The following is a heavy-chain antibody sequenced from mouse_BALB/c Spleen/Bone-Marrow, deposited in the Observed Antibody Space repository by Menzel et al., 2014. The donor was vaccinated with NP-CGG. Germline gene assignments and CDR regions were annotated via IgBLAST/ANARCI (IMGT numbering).Heavy chain of an antibody. CDR2: IDPSDSYT. Sequence: QVQLKQSGAELVKSGASVKMSCKASGYTFTSYWMHWVKQRPGQGLEWIGVIDPSDSYTSYNQKFKGKATLTVDTSSSTAYMQLSSLTSEDSAVYYCTRRGYYAMDYWGQGTSVTVSS. CDR3: TRRGYYAMDY. J-gene: IGHJ4*01. CDR1: GYTFTSYW. V-gene: IGHV1S127*01.